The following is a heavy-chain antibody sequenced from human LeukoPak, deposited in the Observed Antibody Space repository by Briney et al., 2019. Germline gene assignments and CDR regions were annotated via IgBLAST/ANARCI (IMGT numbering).Heavy chain of an antibody. D-gene: IGHD3-10*01. CDR2: INPNSGGT. Sequence: RASVKVSCKASGYTFTGYYMHWVRQAPGQGLEWMGWINPNSGGTNYAQKFQGWVTMTRDTSISTAYMELSRLRSDDTAVYYCARGPMVRGVINSYNWFDPWGQGTLVTVSS. CDR1: GYTFTGYY. V-gene: IGHV1-2*04. CDR3: ARGPMVRGVINSYNWFDP. J-gene: IGHJ5*02.